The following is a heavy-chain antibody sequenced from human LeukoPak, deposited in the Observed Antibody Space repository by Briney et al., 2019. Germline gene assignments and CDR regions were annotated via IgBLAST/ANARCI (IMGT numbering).Heavy chain of an antibody. J-gene: IGHJ4*02. D-gene: IGHD1-26*01. CDR1: GASISTSAYY. Sequence: PSETLSLTCSVSGASISTSAYYWGWIRQPPGKGLEWIGSIYYSGSTYYNASLKSRVTISIDTSKNQFSLRLSSVTAADTAVYYCAKSGGYGLIDYWGQGTLVTVSP. CDR2: IYYSGST. CDR3: AKSGGYGLIDY. V-gene: IGHV4-39*01.